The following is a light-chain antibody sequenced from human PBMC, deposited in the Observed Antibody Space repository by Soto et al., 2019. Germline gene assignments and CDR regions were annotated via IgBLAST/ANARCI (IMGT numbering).Light chain of an antibody. J-gene: IGLJ1*01. Sequence: QSVLAQPASVSGSPVQSITISCTGTSSDVGAYNYASWYQQYPGEAPKVIIYDVSHRPAGVSNRFSGSKSGNTASLTISGLQTQDEADYYCSSYTSATTYVFGTGTKVTVL. V-gene: IGLV2-14*01. CDR1: SSDVGAYNY. CDR2: DVS. CDR3: SSYTSATTYV.